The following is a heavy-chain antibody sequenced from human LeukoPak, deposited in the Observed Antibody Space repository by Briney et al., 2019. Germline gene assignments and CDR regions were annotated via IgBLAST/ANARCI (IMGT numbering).Heavy chain of an antibody. CDR2: IYYSGST. CDR3: ASWGSSSWLGWFDP. J-gene: IGHJ5*02. Sequence: SETLSLTCTVSGGSISSSSYSWGWIRQPPGKGLEWIGSIYYSGSTYYNPSLKSRVTISVDTSKNQFSLKLSSVTAANTAVYYCASWGSSSWLGWFDPWGQGTLVTVSS. D-gene: IGHD6-13*01. V-gene: IGHV4-39*01. CDR1: GGSISSSSYS.